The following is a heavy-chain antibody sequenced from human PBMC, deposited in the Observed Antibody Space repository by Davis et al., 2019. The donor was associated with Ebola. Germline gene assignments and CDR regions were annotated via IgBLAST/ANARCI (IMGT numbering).Heavy chain of an antibody. CDR3: ARFVVVAATGYYYGMDV. Sequence: GASLKTSCKGSGYSFTRYWIGWVRQMPGKGLEWMGIIYPGDSDTRYSPSFQGQVTISADKSISTAYLQWSSLKASDTAMYSCARFVVVAATGYYYGMDVWGQGTTVTVSS. V-gene: IGHV5-51*01. D-gene: IGHD2-15*01. CDR2: IYPGDSDT. J-gene: IGHJ6*02. CDR1: GYSFTRYW.